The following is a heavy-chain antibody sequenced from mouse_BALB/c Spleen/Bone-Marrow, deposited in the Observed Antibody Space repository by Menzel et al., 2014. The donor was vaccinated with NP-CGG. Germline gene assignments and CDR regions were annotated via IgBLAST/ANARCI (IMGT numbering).Heavy chain of an antibody. V-gene: IGHV2-6-4*01. CDR2: IWGGGST. CDR1: GFSLSRYS. J-gene: IGHJ3*01. CDR3: AKNLRDHFAY. Sequence: VMLVESGPGLVAPSQSLPITCTVSGFSLSRYSIHWIRQPPGNGLEWLGMIWGGGSTDYNSALKSRLSISKDNSKSQVFLKMNSLQTDDTAIYYCAKNLRDHFAYWGQGTLVTVAA.